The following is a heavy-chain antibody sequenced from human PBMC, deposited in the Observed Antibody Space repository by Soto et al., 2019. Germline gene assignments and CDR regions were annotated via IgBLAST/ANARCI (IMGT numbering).Heavy chain of an antibody. CDR2: INHSGST. CDR3: ASLSALIVGAFDI. V-gene: IGHV4-34*01. D-gene: IGHD1-26*01. J-gene: IGHJ3*02. CDR1: GGSFSGYY. Sequence: PSETLSLTCAVYGGSFSGYYWSWIRQPPGKGLEWIGEINHSGSTNYNPSLKSRVTISVDTPKNQFSLKLSSVTAADTAVYYCASLSALIVGAFDIWGQGTMVTVSS.